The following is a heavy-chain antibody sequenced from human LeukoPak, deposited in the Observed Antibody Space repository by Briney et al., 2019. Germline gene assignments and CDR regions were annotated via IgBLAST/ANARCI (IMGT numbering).Heavy chain of an antibody. CDR1: GFTFSSYS. Sequence: GGSLRLSCAASGFTFSSYSMNWVRQAPGKGLEWVSSISSSSSYIYYADSVKDRFTISRDNAKNSLYLQMNSLRAEDTAVYYCARDSPSWADYYYYYYMDVWGKGTTVTISS. CDR2: ISSSSSYI. CDR3: ARDSPSWADYYYYYYMDV. J-gene: IGHJ6*03. V-gene: IGHV3-21*01. D-gene: IGHD2-2*01.